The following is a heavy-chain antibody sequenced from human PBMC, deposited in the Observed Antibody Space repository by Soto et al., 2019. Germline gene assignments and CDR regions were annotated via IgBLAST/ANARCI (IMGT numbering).Heavy chain of an antibody. D-gene: IGHD6-19*01. CDR1: GFTFSDAW. CDR3: RTQWLD. J-gene: IGHJ4*02. CDR2: IKKKTDGGTT. Sequence: EVQLVESGGGLVKPGGSLRLSCAASGFTFSDAWMRWVRQAPGKGLEWVGLIKKKTDGGTTDYAAPVKGRFTISRDDSKNTLYLQMSSLKTEDTAVYYCRTQWLDWGQGTLVTVSS. V-gene: IGHV3-15*01.